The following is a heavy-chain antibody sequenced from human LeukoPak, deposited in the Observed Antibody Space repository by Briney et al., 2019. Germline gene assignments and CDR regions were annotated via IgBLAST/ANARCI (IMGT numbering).Heavy chain of an antibody. CDR2: ISWNSGSI. CDR1: GFTFDDYA. D-gene: IGHD5-24*01. J-gene: IGHJ4*02. CDR3: AKDIEMATISGGHFDC. V-gene: IGHV3-9*01. Sequence: GGSLRLSCAASGFTFDDYAMHWVRQAPGKGLEWVSGISWNSGSIGYADSVKGRFTISRDNAKNSLYLQMNSLRAEDTALYYCAKDIEMATISGGHFDCWGQGTLVTVSS.